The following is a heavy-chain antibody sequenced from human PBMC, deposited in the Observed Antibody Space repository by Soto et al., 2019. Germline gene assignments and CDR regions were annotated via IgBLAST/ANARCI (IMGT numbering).Heavy chain of an antibody. V-gene: IGHV5-51*01. CDR2: FYPGDSTS. J-gene: IGHJ3*01. CDR1: GYSFISYW. CDR3: ARIIGYCRNNDCSWTFDV. D-gene: IGHD2-15*01. Sequence: PGASLKISCQTSGYSFISYWVAWVRQLPGKGLEWMGTFYPGDSTSTYSPSFQGQVTISVDTSITTAYLQLNSLKASDTAMYYCARIIGYCRNNDCSWTFDVWGQGTMVTVSS.